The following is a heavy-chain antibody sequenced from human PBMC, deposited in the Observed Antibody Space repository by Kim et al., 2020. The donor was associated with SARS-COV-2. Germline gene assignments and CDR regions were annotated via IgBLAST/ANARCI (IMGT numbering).Heavy chain of an antibody. D-gene: IGHD2-8*01. Sequence: SETLSLTCTVSGGSISSYYWSWIRQPPGKGLEWIGYIYYSGSTNYNPSLKSRVTISVDTSKNQFSLKLSSVTAADTAVYYCARATGPGQLIVWGQGTLVTVSS. J-gene: IGHJ4*02. CDR2: IYYSGST. CDR1: GGSISSYY. CDR3: ARATGPGQLIV. V-gene: IGHV4-59*01.